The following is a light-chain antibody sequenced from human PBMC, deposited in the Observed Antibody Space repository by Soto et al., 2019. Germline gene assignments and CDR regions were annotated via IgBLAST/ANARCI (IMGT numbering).Light chain of an antibody. CDR1: LTIRSGF. V-gene: IGKV3-20*01. J-gene: IGKJ5*01. CDR2: DAS. CDR3: QQYSSSPRT. Sequence: EIVLTQSPRILYLSPEYRAILSAIASLTIRSGFLAWYPQMVGQSPSLLIYDASNRAIGVPDRFSGSGSGTDFSLTISRLEPEHFAVYHCQQYSSSPRTFGQGTRLEIK.